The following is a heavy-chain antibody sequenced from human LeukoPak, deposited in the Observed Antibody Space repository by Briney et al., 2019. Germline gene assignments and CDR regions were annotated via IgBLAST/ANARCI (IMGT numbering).Heavy chain of an antibody. V-gene: IGHV3-7*04. CDR2: IKEDGSVK. J-gene: IGHJ4*02. CDR3: ARDVGKGYFDY. CDR1: GFTFNRNW. Sequence: GGSLRLSCAASGFTFNRNWMSWLRQAPGKGLEWVANIKEDGSVKNYEDSVKGRFAISRDNAANSVSLLLNSLRAEDTAVYYCARDVGKGYFDYWGQGTLVTVSS.